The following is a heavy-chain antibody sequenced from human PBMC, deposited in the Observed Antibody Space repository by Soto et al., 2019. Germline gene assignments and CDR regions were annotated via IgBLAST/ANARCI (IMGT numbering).Heavy chain of an antibody. CDR3: ASPSLRVYASYGMDV. Sequence: QVQVVQSGAEVKKPGSSVKVSCKASGGTFSSYAISWVRQAPGQGLEWMGGIIPVFGTANYAQKFQGRVMITADESTSTGYMELSNLRSEDTAVYYCASPSLRVYASYGMDVWGQGTTVTVSS. V-gene: IGHV1-69*01. CDR2: IIPVFGTA. CDR1: GGTFSSYA. J-gene: IGHJ6*02. D-gene: IGHD2-8*01.